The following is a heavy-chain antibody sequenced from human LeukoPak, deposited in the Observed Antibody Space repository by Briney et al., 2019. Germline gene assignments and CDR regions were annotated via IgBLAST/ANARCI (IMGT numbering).Heavy chain of an antibody. J-gene: IGHJ5*02. D-gene: IGHD1-26*01. CDR2: ISSSSSSI. CDR3: ASAPLGSTRP. Sequence: GGSLRLSCAASGFTFSNYNMNWVRQAPGKGLEWVSSISSSSSSIDYADSLKGRFTISRDNAKNSLYLQMNSLRAEDTAVYYCASAPLGSTRPWGQGTLVTVSS. V-gene: IGHV3-21*01. CDR1: GFTFSNYN.